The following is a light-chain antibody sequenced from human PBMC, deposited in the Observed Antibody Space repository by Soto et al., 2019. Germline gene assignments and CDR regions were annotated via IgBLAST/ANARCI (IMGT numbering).Light chain of an antibody. CDR2: HDI. J-gene: IGLJ7*01. CDR3: QVWDSTSDSGSDHAV. Sequence: SYELTQPPSVSVAPGKTARITCGGNKIGTKSVHWYQQKAGQAPVLVIYHDIDRPPGIPERFSGSNSGNTATLTISRVEAGDEADYYCQVWDSTSDSGSDHAVFGGGTQLTVL. V-gene: IGLV3-21*04. CDR1: KIGTKS.